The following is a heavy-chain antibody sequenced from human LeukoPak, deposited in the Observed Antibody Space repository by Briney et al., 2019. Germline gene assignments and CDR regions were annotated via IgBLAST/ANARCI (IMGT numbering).Heavy chain of an antibody. CDR1: GFTVSSNY. D-gene: IGHD2-2*01. CDR3: ARSPSLVVPAAGTYDAFDI. V-gene: IGHV3-53*01. CDR2: IYSGGST. J-gene: IGHJ3*02. Sequence: PGGSLRLSCAASGFTVSSNYMSWVRQAPGKGLEWVSVIYSGGSTYYADSVKGRSTISRDNSKNTLYLQMNSLRAEDTAVYYCARSPSLVVPAAGTYDAFDIWGQGTMVTVSS.